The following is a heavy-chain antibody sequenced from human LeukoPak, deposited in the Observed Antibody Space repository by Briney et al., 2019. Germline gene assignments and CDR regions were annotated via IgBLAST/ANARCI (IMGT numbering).Heavy chain of an antibody. CDR1: NGFLSAFY. D-gene: IGHD3-3*01. CDR2: IYHSGST. V-gene: IGHV4-4*09. J-gene: IGHJ4*03. CDR3: LRDRSRRIYF. Sequence: PSETLSLTFTVSNGFLSAFYWSWIRQSPGRRLEWIGYIYHSGSTNYNPSIESRVTISVVKSKNHVSLKMTSVTAADTADYYCLRDRSRRIYFWGPKSLGSVSS.